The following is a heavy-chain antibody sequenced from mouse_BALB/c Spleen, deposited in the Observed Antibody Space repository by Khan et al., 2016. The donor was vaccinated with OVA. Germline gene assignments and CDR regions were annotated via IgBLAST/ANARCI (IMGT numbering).Heavy chain of an antibody. J-gene: IGHJ2*01. CDR1: GYSITSGYA. D-gene: IGHD1-1*01. CDR2: ISYSGVT. Sequence: EVQLQESGPGLVKPSQSLPLTCTVTGYSITSGYAWNWIRQFPGNKLEWMGYISYSGVTSYTPSLKSRISITRDISNNQFFLQLTSVTTEDTANYCCERGNYYGYYFDYWGQGTTLTVSS. V-gene: IGHV3-2*02. CDR3: ERGNYYGYYFDY.